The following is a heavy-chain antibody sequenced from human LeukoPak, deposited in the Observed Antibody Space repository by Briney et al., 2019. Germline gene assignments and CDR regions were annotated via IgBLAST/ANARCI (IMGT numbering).Heavy chain of an antibody. CDR1: GFTFSSYA. V-gene: IGHV3-64D*06. J-gene: IGHJ4*02. Sequence: AGGSLRLSCSASGFTFSSYAMHWVRQAPGKGLEYVSAISSNRGSTYYADSVKGRFTISRDNSKNTLYLQMSSLRAEDTAVYYCVKAKQHKNAPFDYWGQGTLVTVSS. D-gene: IGHD6-13*01. CDR3: VKAKQHKNAPFDY. CDR2: ISSNRGST.